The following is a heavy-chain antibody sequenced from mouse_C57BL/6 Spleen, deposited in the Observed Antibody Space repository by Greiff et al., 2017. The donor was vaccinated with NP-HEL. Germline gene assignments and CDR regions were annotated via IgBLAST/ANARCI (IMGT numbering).Heavy chain of an antibody. Sequence: VQLQQPGAELVKPGASVKMSCKASGYTFTSYWITWVKQRPGQGLEWIGDIYPGRGGTNYNERFKSKATLTVDTSSSTAYMQLSSLTSEDSAVYYCARNDGYSFAYWGQGTLVTVSA. CDR3: ARNDGYSFAY. CDR1: GYTFTSYW. CDR2: IYPGRGGT. V-gene: IGHV1-55*01. D-gene: IGHD2-3*01. J-gene: IGHJ3*01.